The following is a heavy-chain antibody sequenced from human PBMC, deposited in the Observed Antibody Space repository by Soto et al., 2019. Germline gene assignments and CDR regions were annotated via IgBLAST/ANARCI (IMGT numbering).Heavy chain of an antibody. V-gene: IGHV3-23*01. CDR1: GFSFSTCA. J-gene: IGHJ4*02. CDR2: ISSNSAAT. Sequence: EVQLLESGGGLVQPGGSLRLSCVASGFSFSTCAMGWVRQAPGKGLEWVSLISSNSAATYYTDSVQGRFTISRDNSKNTLYLQMNSLRAEDTAIYNCATHDCRGATGTTWGQGTLVTVSS. CDR3: ATHDCRGATGTT. D-gene: IGHD1-1*01.